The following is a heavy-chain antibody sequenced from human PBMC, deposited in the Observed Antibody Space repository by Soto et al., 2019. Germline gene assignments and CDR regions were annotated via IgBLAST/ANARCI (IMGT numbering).Heavy chain of an antibody. V-gene: IGHV3-7*03. J-gene: IGHJ3*02. D-gene: IGHD4-17*01. CDR1: GFTFSSYW. Sequence: GGSLRLSCAASGFTFSSYWMSWVRQAPGKGLEWVANIKQDGSEKYYVDSVKGRFTISRDNAKNSLYLQMNSLRAEDTAVYYCARELNDYGGRNAFDIWGQGTMVTVSS. CDR3: ARELNDYGGRNAFDI. CDR2: IKQDGSEK.